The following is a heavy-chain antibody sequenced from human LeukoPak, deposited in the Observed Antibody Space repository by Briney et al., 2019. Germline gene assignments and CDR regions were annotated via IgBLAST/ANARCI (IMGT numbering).Heavy chain of an antibody. CDR1: GDSISNTNYY. CDR2: IYHSGST. D-gene: IGHD4-11*01. J-gene: IGHJ4*02. V-gene: IGHV4-39*07. Sequence: SETLSLTCSVSGDSISNTNYYWAWIRQPPGKGLEWIGSIYHSGSTYYNPSLKTGVTLSVDTSKNQFSLKVPSVTAADTAVYYCAREWQYQFDYWGQGTLVTVSS. CDR3: AREWQYQFDY.